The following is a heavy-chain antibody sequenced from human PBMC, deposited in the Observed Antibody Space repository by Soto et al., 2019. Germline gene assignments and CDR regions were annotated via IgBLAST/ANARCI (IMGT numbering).Heavy chain of an antibody. CDR1: GGSISSGGYY. J-gene: IGHJ6*02. Sequence: QVQLQESGPGLVKPSQTLSLTCTVSGGSISSGGYYWNWIRQHPGKGLEWIGYIYYSGTTYYNPXLKSRVTISVXTSPNXXSLKLSSVTAADTAVYYCAASCVGCGGFNYYGMDVWGQGTTVTVSS. CDR3: AASCVGCGGFNYYGMDV. CDR2: IYYSGTT. V-gene: IGHV4-31*03. D-gene: IGHD2-21*01.